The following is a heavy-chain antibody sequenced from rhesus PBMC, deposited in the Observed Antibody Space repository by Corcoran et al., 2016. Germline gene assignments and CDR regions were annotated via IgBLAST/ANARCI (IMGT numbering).Heavy chain of an antibody. Sequence: QVTLKESGPALVKPTQTLTLTCTFSGFSLTTSGMAVGWIRQPPGKALGWLALIYWDDDKRYSTSLKSRLTISKDTSKNQVVLTMTNMDPVDTATYYCARGKFPDYWGQGVLVTVSS. CDR2: IYWDDDK. CDR1: GFSLTTSGMA. CDR3: ARGKFPDY. V-gene: IGHV2-174*01. J-gene: IGHJ4*01.